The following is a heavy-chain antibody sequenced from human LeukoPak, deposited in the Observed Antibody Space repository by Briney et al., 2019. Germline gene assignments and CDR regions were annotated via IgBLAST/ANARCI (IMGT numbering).Heavy chain of an antibody. CDR3: ARDRVAAMVTGWFDP. J-gene: IGHJ5*02. Sequence: ASVKVSCKASGYTFTGYYMHWVRQAPGQGLEWMGWINPNSGGTNYAQKFQGRVTMTRDTSISTAYMEQSRLRSDDTAVYYCARDRVAAMVTGWFDPWGQGTLVTVSP. CDR2: INPNSGGT. V-gene: IGHV1-2*02. D-gene: IGHD5-18*01. CDR1: GYTFTGYY.